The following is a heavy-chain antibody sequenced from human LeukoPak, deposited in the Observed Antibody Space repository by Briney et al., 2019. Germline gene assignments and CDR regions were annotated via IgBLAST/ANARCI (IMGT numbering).Heavy chain of an antibody. V-gene: IGHV4-59*08. J-gene: IGHJ4*02. Sequence: KPSETLSLTCTVSGGSISSYYWSWIRQPPGKGLEWIGSLYDSGSSYYNPSLKSRVTLSVDTSKNELSLQLNSVTAADTAVYFCARGVGYDDTLGSYYGFFDYWGQGTLVAVSS. D-gene: IGHD3-22*01. CDR3: ARGVGYDDTLGSYYGFFDY. CDR1: GGSISSYY. CDR2: LYDSGSS.